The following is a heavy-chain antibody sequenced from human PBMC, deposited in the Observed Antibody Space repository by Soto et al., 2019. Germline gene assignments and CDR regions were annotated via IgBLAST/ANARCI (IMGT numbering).Heavy chain of an antibody. CDR1: GFSFSSYG. J-gene: IGHJ4*02. Sequence: RLSCVASGFSFSSYGMQWVRQAPGKGLDWVAVIWFDGSNKYYADSVKGRFTISRDNSRNTLYLQMNSLRAEDAAVYYCARSPGYTSSWFGDYWGQGTRVTVSS. CDR2: IWFDGSNK. CDR3: ARSPGYTSSWFGDY. D-gene: IGHD3-10*01. V-gene: IGHV3-33*01.